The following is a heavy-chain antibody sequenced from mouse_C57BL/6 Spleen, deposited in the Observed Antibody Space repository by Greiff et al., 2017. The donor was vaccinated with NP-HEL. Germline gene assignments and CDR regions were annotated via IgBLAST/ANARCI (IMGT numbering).Heavy chain of an antibody. CDR2: IYPSDSET. CDR3: AREGGIYDY. Sequence: QVQLQQPGAELVRPGSSVKLSCKASGYTFTSYWMDWVKQRPGQGLEWIGNIYPSDSETHYNQKFKDKATLTVDKSSSTAYMQLSSLTSEDSAVYYCAREGGIYDYWGQGTTLTVSS. CDR1: GYTFTSYW. J-gene: IGHJ2*01. V-gene: IGHV1-61*01.